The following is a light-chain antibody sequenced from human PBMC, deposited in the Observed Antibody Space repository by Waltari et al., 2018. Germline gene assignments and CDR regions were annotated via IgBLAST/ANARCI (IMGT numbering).Light chain of an antibody. J-gene: IGLJ2*01. V-gene: IGLV2-23*01. CDR1: STDLGSSTL. CDR2: DGT. Sequence: QSALTQPASVSGSPGQSISISCTGSSTDLGSSTLVSWYQHHPDKAPNLLIYDGTERPSGISHCFYGSRSGNPASLTISTLQAEDEADYYCFSYADGRSLVFGGGTKVTVL. CDR3: FSYADGRSLV.